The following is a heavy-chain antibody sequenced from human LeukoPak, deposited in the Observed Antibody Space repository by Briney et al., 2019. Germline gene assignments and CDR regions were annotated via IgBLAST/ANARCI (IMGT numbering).Heavy chain of an antibody. CDR3: AAEPWDTTMRRYWYFDL. CDR1: GGSISSSSYY. V-gene: IGHV4-39*07. Sequence: PSETLSLTCTVSGGSISSSSYYWGWIRQPPGKGLEWIGSIYYSGSTYYNPSLKSRVTISIDTSKNQFSLKVRSVTAADTAVYYCAAEPWDTTMRRYWYFDLWGRGTLVTVSS. D-gene: IGHD5-18*01. CDR2: IYYSGST. J-gene: IGHJ2*01.